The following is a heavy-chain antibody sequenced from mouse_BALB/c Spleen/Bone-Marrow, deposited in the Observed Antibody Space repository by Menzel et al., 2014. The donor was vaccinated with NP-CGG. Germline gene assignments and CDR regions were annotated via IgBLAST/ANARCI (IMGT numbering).Heavy chain of an antibody. CDR2: INPNNGDT. D-gene: IGHD1-1*01. V-gene: IGHV1-26*01. J-gene: IGHJ3*01. CDR3: ARDYGSSHVAY. Sequence: VQLQQSGPELVKPGASVKMSCKASGYTFTDYYMNWVKQSHGKSLEWIGDINPNNGDTFYNQKFKGKATLTVDKSSSTAYMQLNSLTSEDSAVYYCARDYGSSHVAYWGQGTLVTVSA. CDR1: GYTFTDYY.